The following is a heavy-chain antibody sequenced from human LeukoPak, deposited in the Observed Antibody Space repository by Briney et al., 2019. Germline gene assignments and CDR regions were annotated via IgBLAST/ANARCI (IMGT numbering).Heavy chain of an antibody. D-gene: IGHD6-19*01. CDR1: GYTFTGYY. V-gene: IGHV1-2*02. CDR3: ARDIAPSGQWLFDY. Sequence: ASVKVSCKASGYTFTGYYIHRLRQAPGQGLEWMGWIAANSGDTNYAQKFRGRVTMTRDTSVSTAYMELNRLTSDDTAVYYCARDIAPSGQWLFDYWGQGTLVTVSS. J-gene: IGHJ4*02. CDR2: IAANSGDT.